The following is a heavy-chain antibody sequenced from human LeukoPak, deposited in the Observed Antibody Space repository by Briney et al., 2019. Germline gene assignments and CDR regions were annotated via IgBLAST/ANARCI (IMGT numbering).Heavy chain of an antibody. D-gene: IGHD3-10*01. CDR2: INHSGST. CDR1: GGSFSGYY. CDR3: ARAYGSGSPIDY. Sequence: SETLSLTCAAYGGSFSGYYWSWIRQPPGKGLEWIGEINHSGSTNYNPSLKSRVTISVDTSKNQFSLKLSSVTAADTAVYYCARAYGSGSPIDYWGQGTLVTVSS. J-gene: IGHJ4*02. V-gene: IGHV4-34*01.